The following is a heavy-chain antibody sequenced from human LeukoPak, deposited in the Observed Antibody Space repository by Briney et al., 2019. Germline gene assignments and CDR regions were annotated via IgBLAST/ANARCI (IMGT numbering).Heavy chain of an antibody. Sequence: PGGSLRLSCAASEFTFSSHSMNWVRQAPGKGLEWVSCISRGSDYKYYADSVKGRFTISRDNAKNSLYLQMNSLRAEDTAVYYCARDEVSQKGAPRIIDYWGQGTLVTVSS. CDR3: ARDEVSQKGAPRIIDY. J-gene: IGHJ4*02. V-gene: IGHV3-21*01. D-gene: IGHD1-26*01. CDR2: ISRGSDYK. CDR1: EFTFSSHS.